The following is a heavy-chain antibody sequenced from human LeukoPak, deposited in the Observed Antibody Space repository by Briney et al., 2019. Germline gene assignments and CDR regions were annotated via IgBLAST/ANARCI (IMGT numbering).Heavy chain of an antibody. CDR1: GFSFSNYW. J-gene: IGHJ4*02. Sequence: PGGSLRLSCVASGFSFSNYWMSWVRQAPGKGPEWVASIKQDGSEKFYVDSVKGRFTISKDNAKNSLYLQMNSLRAEDTAVYYCAREVHSQYEYSGQGTLVTVSS. V-gene: IGHV3-7*01. D-gene: IGHD4-11*01. CDR3: AREVHSQYEY. CDR2: IKQDGSEK.